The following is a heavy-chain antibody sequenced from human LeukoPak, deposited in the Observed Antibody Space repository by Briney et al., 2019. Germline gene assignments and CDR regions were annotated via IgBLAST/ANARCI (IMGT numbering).Heavy chain of an antibody. V-gene: IGHV4-39*01. CDR1: GGSISSSSYY. D-gene: IGHD3-16*02. J-gene: IGHJ4*02. CDR3: ARHVYDYVWGSYRLYYFDY. Sequence: PSETLSLTCTVSGGSISSSSYYWGWIRQPPGKGLEWIGSIYYSGSTYYNPSLKSRVTISVDTSKNQFSLKLSSVTAADTAVYYCARHVYDYVWGSYRLYYFDYWGQGTLVTVSS. CDR2: IYYSGST.